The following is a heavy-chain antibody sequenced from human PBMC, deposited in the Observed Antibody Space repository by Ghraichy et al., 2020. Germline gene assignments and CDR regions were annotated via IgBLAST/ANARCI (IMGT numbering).Heavy chain of an antibody. Sequence: GGSLRLSCAASGFTFSSYAMSWVRQAPGKGLEWVSAISGSGGSTYYADSVKGRFTISRDNSKNTLYLQMNSLRAEDTAVYYCAKVGTPLWNYYDSSGYTIFDYWGQGTLVSVSS. CDR3: AKVGTPLWNYYDSSGYTIFDY. J-gene: IGHJ4*02. CDR2: ISGSGGST. D-gene: IGHD3-22*01. V-gene: IGHV3-23*01. CDR1: GFTFSSYA.